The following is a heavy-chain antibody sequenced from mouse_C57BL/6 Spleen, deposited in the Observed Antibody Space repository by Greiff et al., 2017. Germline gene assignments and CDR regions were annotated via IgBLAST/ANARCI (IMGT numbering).Heavy chain of an antibody. CDR2: IHPNSGST. V-gene: IGHV1-64*01. D-gene: IGHD1-1*01. J-gene: IGHJ4*01. CDR3: ARGDYYGSSDAMDD. CDR1: GYTFTSYW. Sequence: QVQLQQPGAELVKPGASVKLSCKASGYTFTSYWMHWVKQRPGQGLEWIGMIHPNSGSTNYNEKFKSKAPLTVDKSSRPAYMQLSSLTSEDSAVYYCARGDYYGSSDAMDDWGQGTSVTVSS.